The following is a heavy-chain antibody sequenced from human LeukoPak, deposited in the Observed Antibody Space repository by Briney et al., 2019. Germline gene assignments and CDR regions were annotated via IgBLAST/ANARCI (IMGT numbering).Heavy chain of an antibody. V-gene: IGHV3-23*01. CDR2: ISGSGGST. D-gene: IGHD2-8*01. CDR1: GFTFSSYA. Sequence: GGSLRLSCAASGFTFSSYAMSWVRQAPGKGLEWVSAISGSGGSTYYADSVKGRFTISRDNSKNTLYLQMNSLRAEDTAVYYCAKGIRIPRLNGYFDYWGQGTLVTVSS. CDR3: AKGIRIPRLNGYFDY. J-gene: IGHJ4*02.